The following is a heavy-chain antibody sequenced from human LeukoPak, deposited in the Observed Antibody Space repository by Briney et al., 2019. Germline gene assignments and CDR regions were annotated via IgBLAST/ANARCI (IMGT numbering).Heavy chain of an antibody. D-gene: IGHD1-26*01. J-gene: IGHJ4*02. CDR2: ISHDGGNE. CDR1: GFTFSTYG. Sequence: GGSLRLSCAASGFTFSTYGMHWVRQAPGKGLEWVAVISHDGGNEYYADSVKGRFTISRDNSKNTLYMQMNSLRPEDTAVYYCAKLLYSGSYYDYWGQGTLVTVSS. CDR3: AKLLYSGSYYDY. V-gene: IGHV3-30*18.